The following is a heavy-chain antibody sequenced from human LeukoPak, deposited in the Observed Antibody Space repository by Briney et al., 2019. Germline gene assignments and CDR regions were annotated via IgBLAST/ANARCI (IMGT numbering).Heavy chain of an antibody. CDR2: ISGSGGST. V-gene: IGHV3-23*01. J-gene: IGHJ4*02. CDR3: AKDDAITKIVVVGIDY. D-gene: IGHD3-22*01. Sequence: PGGSLRLSCAASGFTFSSYAMSWVRQAPGKGLEWVSAISGSGGSTYYADSVKGRVTISRDKSKKTLYLQMNSLRAGDTAVYSCAKDDAITKIVVVGIDYWGQGTLVTVSS. CDR1: GFTFSSYA.